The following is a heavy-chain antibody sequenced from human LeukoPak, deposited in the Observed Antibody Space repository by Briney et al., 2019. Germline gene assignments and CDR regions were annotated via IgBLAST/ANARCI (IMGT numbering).Heavy chain of an antibody. CDR3: AKEGGSYVDY. Sequence: GGSLRLSCAASGFTFSSHAMSWVRQAPGKGLEWVSAISGNGGGTYYADSVKGRFTISRDNSKNTLYLQMNSLRAEDTAVYYCAKEGGSYVDYWGQGTLVTVSS. CDR1: GFTFSSHA. J-gene: IGHJ4*02. V-gene: IGHV3-23*01. D-gene: IGHD1-26*01. CDR2: ISGNGGGT.